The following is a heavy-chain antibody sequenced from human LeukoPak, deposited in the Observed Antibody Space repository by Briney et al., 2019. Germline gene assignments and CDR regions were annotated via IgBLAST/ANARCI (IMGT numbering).Heavy chain of an antibody. V-gene: IGHV3-7*03. J-gene: IGHJ4*02. CDR3: AREEVKSFDN. CDR2: IKQDGSET. Sequence: GGSLRLSCAASGFTFSNAWMNWVRQAPGRGLEWVANIKQDGSETSYVTSVRGRFTISRDNAKNSLYLQMNNLRVEDTAVYFCAREEVKSFDNWGQGTLVTVSS. CDR1: GFTFSNAW.